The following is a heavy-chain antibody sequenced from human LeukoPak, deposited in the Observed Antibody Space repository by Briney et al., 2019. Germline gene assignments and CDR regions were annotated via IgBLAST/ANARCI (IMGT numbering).Heavy chain of an antibody. CDR2: INHSGST. V-gene: IGHV4-34*01. CDR3: ARGFRQRYCSGGSCLSWFDP. J-gene: IGHJ5*02. CDR1: GGSISSYY. Sequence: PSETLSLTCTVSGGSISSYYWSWIRQPPGKGLEWIGEINHSGSTNYNPSLKSRVTISVDTSKNQFSLRLSSVTAADTAVYYCARGFRQRYCSGGSCLSWFDPWGQGTLVTVSS. D-gene: IGHD2-15*01.